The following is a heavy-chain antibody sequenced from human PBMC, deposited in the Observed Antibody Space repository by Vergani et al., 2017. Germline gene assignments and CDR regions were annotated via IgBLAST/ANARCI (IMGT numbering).Heavy chain of an antibody. D-gene: IGHD4-17*01. J-gene: IGHJ6*02. CDR3: ARGLTTVTNHYYYYYGMDV. Sequence: QVQLVQSGAEVKKPGSSVTVSCKASGGTFSSYDISWVRQAPGQGLEWMGGIIPIFGTANYAQKFQGRVTITADKSTSTAYMELSSLRSEDTAVYYCARGLTTVTNHYYYYYGMDVRGQGTTVTVSS. V-gene: IGHV1-69*06. CDR1: GGTFSSYD. CDR2: IIPIFGTA.